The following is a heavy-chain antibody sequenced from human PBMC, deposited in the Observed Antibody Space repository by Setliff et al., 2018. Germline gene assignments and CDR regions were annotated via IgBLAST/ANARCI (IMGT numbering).Heavy chain of an antibody. CDR3: ARAPRYFDSTGSYFDG. CDR2: IYYDGTT. CDR1: GDSINNVDLY. Sequence: KTSETLSLTCTVSGDSINNVDLYWGWIRQPPGKGPEWLGTIYYDGTTHYSPSLESRVTISVDTTKNQFSPKMTSVTAADTAVYYCARAPRYFDSTGSYFDGWGQGTLVTVSS. V-gene: IGHV4-39*07. D-gene: IGHD3-22*01. J-gene: IGHJ4*02.